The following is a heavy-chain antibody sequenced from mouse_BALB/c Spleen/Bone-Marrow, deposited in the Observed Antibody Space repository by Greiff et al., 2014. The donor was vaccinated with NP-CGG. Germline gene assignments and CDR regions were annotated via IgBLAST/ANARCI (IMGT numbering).Heavy chain of an antibody. CDR3: ARTSNYVDFDY. V-gene: IGHV2-4-1*01. J-gene: IGHJ2*01. D-gene: IGHD2-5*01. Sequence: QVHVKQSGPGLVQPSQSLSITCTVSGFSLTSYGVHWVRQSPGKGLEWLGAIWSGGGSDYNAAFISRLSITKDNSKSQVFFKMFSLQVDDTAIYYCARTSNYVDFDYWGQGTTLTVSS. CDR1: GFSLTSYG. CDR2: IWSGGGS.